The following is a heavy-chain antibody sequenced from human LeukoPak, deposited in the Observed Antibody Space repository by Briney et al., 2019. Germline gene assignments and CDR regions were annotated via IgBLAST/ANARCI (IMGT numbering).Heavy chain of an antibody. Sequence: ASVKVSCKASGYTFTGYYMHWVRQAPGQGLEWMGWINPNSGGTNYAQKFQGRVTMTRDTSISTAYMELSRLRSDDTAVYYCARTIAARLPPPYGMDVRGQGTTVTVSS. CDR2: INPNSGGT. J-gene: IGHJ6*02. V-gene: IGHV1-2*02. CDR1: GYTFTGYY. D-gene: IGHD6-6*01. CDR3: ARTIAARLPPPYGMDV.